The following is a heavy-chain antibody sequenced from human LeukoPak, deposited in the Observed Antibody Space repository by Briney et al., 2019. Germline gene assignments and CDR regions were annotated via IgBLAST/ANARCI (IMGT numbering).Heavy chain of an antibody. V-gene: IGHV4-31*03. J-gene: IGHJ6*02. D-gene: IGHD3-3*01. CDR2: IYYSGST. CDR1: GGSISSGGYY. Sequence: PSETLSLTCTVSGGSISSGGYYWSWIRQHPGKGLEWIGYIYYSGSTYYNASLKSRVTISVDTSKNQFSLKLTSVTAADTAVYYGARDRYDSYPMDVWGQGTTVTVSS. CDR3: ARDRYDSYPMDV.